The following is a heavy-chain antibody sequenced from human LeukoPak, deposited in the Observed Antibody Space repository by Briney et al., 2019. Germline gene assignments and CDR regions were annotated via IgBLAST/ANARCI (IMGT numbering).Heavy chain of an antibody. CDR3: ARGLFNYDNSGLDY. CDR1: GFTFSSYA. J-gene: IGHJ4*02. Sequence: GGSLRLSCAASGFTFSSYAMYWVRQAPGKGLEWVTNIWYDGSNKYYADSVKGRFTISRDNSKNTLYLQMNSLRAEDTAVYYCARGLFNYDNSGLDYWGQGTRVTVSS. D-gene: IGHD3-22*01. V-gene: IGHV3-33*01. CDR2: IWYDGSNK.